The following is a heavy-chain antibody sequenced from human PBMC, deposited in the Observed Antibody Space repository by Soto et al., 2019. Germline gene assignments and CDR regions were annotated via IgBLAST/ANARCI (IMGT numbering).Heavy chain of an antibody. CDR1: GYTFTSYG. CDR2: ISAYNGNT. J-gene: IGHJ4*02. CDR3: ARDWAAAGPFDY. D-gene: IGHD6-13*01. V-gene: IGHV1-18*01. Sequence: VQLVQSGAEVKKPGASVKVSCKASGYTFTSYGISWVRQTPGQGLEWMGWISAYNGNTNSAQKLQGRVTMTTDTSTSTAYMELRSLRSADTAVYSCARDWAAAGPFDYWGQGTLFNVAS.